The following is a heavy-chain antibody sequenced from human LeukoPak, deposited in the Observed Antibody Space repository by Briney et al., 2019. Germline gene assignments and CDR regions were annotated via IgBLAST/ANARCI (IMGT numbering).Heavy chain of an antibody. J-gene: IGHJ5*02. CDR2: IYHSGST. D-gene: IGHD3-16*01. V-gene: IGHV4-38-2*02. CDR3: AREGDWFDP. Sequence: SETLSLTCTVSGYSIISGYYWGWIRQPPGKGLEWLGSIYHSGSTYYNPSLKSRVTISVDTSKNQFSLKLSSVTAADTAVYYWAREGDWFDPWGQGTLVTVSS. CDR1: GYSIISGYY.